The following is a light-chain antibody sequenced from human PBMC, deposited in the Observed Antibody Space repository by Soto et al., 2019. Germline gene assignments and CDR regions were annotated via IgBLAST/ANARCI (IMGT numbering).Light chain of an antibody. Sequence: EIVLTQSPRTLSLSPGERATLSCRASQSVSTSYLAWYQQKPGQAPRLLIYGASSRATGIPDRFSGSGSGADFTLTISRLEPEDFAVYYCQQYGSVPLTFGGGTKVEIK. CDR2: GAS. CDR1: QSVSTSY. J-gene: IGKJ4*01. CDR3: QQYGSVPLT. V-gene: IGKV3-20*01.